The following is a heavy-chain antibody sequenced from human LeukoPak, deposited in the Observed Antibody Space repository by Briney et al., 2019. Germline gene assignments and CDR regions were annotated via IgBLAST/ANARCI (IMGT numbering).Heavy chain of an antibody. J-gene: IGHJ4*02. D-gene: IGHD3-10*01. CDR2: INPNSGGT. CDR1: GYTFTGYY. Sequence: GASVKVPCKASGYTFTGYYMHWVRQAPGQGLEWMGWINPNSGGTNYAQKFQGRVTMTRDTSISTAYMELSRLRSDDTAVYYCARAPPITMVRGVDYFDYWGQGTLVTVSS. CDR3: ARAPPITMVRGVDYFDY. V-gene: IGHV1-2*02.